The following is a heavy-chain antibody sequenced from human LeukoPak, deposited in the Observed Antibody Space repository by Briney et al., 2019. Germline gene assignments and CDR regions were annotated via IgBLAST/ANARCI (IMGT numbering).Heavy chain of an antibody. CDR2: IYYGGST. D-gene: IGHD3-22*01. J-gene: IGHJ4*02. CDR3: ARGLRYYDSRDRFDY. Sequence: PSETLSLTCTVSGGSVSRNSDYWGWIRQPPGKGLEWIGSIYYGGSTYCNPSLKSRVTISVDTSKNQFSLMVSSVTVADTGVYYCARGLRYYDSRDRFDYWGQGTLVTVSS. V-gene: IGHV4-39*07. CDR1: GGSVSRNSDY.